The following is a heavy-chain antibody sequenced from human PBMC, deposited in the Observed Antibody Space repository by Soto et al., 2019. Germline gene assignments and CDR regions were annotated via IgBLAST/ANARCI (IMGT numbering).Heavy chain of an antibody. D-gene: IGHD1-1*01. CDR3: AKGFNWNRVDS. J-gene: IGHJ4*02. Sequence: GSLRLSXEVSGFTVSNTYMSWIRQAPGKGLEWVSIIYGGGSTYYTDSVKGRFTISKDNSKNTVSLQMNSLRAEDPALYYCAKGFNWNRVDSWGQGTPVTVSS. CDR1: GFTVSNTY. CDR2: IYGGGST. V-gene: IGHV3-53*01.